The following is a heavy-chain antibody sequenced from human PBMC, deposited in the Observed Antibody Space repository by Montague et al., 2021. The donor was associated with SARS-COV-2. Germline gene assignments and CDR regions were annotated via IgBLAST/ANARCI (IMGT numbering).Heavy chain of an antibody. J-gene: IGHJ4*02. CDR3: ARIPVGSKYYFDF. CDR2: TYYRSKWYN. D-gene: IGHD2-2*01. CDR1: GDGVSSNLAT. Sequence: CAISGDGVSSNLATRNWIRQSPSRGLEWLGRTYYRSKWYNDYAESVKSRITIDPDTSKHQFSLHLNSVTPEDTAVYYCARIPVGSKYYFDFWGQGTLVTVSS. V-gene: IGHV6-1*01.